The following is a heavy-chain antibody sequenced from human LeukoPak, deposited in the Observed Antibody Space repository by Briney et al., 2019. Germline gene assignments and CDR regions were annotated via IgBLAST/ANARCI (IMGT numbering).Heavy chain of an antibody. D-gene: IGHD6-13*01. CDR2: ISYDGSNK. CDR3: ARDIIAAAGTRVQH. CDR1: GFTFSSYA. J-gene: IGHJ1*01. Sequence: GGSLRLSCAASGFTFSSYAMHWVRQAPGKGLEWVAVISYDGSNKYYADSVKGRFTISRDNSKNTLYLQMNSLRAEDTAVYYCARDIIAAAGTRVQHWGQGTLVTVSS. V-gene: IGHV3-30*14.